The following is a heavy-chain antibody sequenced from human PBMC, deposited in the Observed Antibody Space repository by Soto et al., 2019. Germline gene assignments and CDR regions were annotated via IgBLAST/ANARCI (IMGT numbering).Heavy chain of an antibody. Sequence: RDGMQWVVLAPRKRLQWVAVIWDDGTNEYYADSVKGRFTISRDNSKNTLFLQMNRLRADDTALYSCARGGENSLWIGYCPARFASWGNAT. V-gene: IGHV3-33*01. CDR3: ARGGENSLWIGYCPARFAS. CDR1: RDG. D-gene: IGHD3-3*01. CDR2: IWDDGTNE. J-gene: IGHJ5*01.